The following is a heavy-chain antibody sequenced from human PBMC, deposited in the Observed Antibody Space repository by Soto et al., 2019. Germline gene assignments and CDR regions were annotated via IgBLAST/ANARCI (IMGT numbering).Heavy chain of an antibody. Sequence: EVQLVESGGGLVQPGGSLRLSCAASGFTFSSYWMSWVRQAPGKGLEWVANIKQDGSEKYYVDSVKGRFTISRDNAKNSLYLQMNSLRAEDTAVYYCARDPNIVLVPAAIYYYYGMDVWGQGTTVTVPS. V-gene: IGHV3-7*01. D-gene: IGHD2-2*01. CDR2: IKQDGSEK. CDR1: GFTFSSYW. CDR3: ARDPNIVLVPAAIYYYYGMDV. J-gene: IGHJ6*02.